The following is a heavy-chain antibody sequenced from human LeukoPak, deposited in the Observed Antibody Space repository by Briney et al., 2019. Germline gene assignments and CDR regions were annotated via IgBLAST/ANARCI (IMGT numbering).Heavy chain of an antibody. D-gene: IGHD3-22*01. J-gene: IGHJ4*02. CDR2: ISYDGSNK. Sequence: GSLRLSCAASGFPFSSYAMHWVSQAPGKGLEWVAVISYDGSNKYYADSVKGRFTISRDNSKNTLYLQMNSLRAEDTAVYYCARDPDSYDSSGYHFDYWGQGTLVTVSS. CDR1: GFPFSSYA. V-gene: IGHV3-30-3*01. CDR3: ARDPDSYDSSGYHFDY.